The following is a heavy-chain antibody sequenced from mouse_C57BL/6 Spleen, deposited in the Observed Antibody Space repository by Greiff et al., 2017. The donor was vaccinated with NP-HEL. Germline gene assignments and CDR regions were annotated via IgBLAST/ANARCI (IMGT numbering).Heavy chain of an antibody. CDR3: ARLLWGSQGGFAY. Sequence: VQLQQPGAELVKPGASVKMSCKASGYTFTSYWITWVKLRPGQGLEWIGDIYPGSGSTNYNEKFKSKATLTVDTSSSTAYMQLSSLTSEDSAVYYCARLLWGSQGGFAYWGQGTLVTVSA. CDR2: IYPGSGST. V-gene: IGHV1-55*01. CDR1: GYTFTSYW. D-gene: IGHD1-1*02. J-gene: IGHJ3*01.